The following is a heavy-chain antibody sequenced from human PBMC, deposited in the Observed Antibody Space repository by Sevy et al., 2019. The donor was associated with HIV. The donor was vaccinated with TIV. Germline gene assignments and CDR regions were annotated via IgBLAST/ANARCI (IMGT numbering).Heavy chain of an antibody. D-gene: IGHD2-15*01. CDR3: ARGLMVQDIVVGNWFDP. J-gene: IGHJ5*02. CDR1: GGTFSSYA. V-gene: IGHV1-69*04. CDR2: IIPILGIA. Sequence: ASVKLSCKASGGTFSSYAISWVRQAPGQGLEWMGRIIPILGIANYAQKFQGRVTITADKSTSTAYMELSSLRSEDTAVYYCARGLMVQDIVVGNWFDPWGQGTLVTVSS.